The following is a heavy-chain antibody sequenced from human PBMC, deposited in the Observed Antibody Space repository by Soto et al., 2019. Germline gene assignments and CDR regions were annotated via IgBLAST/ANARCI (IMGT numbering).Heavy chain of an antibody. Sequence: PEASVKVSCKASGGTFSSYAISWVRQAPGQGLKWMGGIIPIFGTANYAQKFQGRVTITADESTSTAYMELSSLRSEDTAVYYCARIEDTAMVLGMDVWGQGTTVTVSS. V-gene: IGHV1-69*13. D-gene: IGHD5-18*01. J-gene: IGHJ6*02. CDR2: IIPIFGTA. CDR1: GGTFSSYA. CDR3: ARIEDTAMVLGMDV.